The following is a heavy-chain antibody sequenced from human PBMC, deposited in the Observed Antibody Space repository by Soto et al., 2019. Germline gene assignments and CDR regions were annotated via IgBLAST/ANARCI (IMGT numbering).Heavy chain of an antibody. J-gene: IGHJ1*01. CDR1: GFSFSDYF. CDR2: MNPNNGNT. CDR3: ARSPRNYYALGSYSYFRH. D-gene: IGHD3-10*01. Sequence: GASVKVSCKASGFSFSDYFMHWVRQATGQGLEWMGWMNPNNGNTDYAPKFQGRVTMTMNTSIGTAYMELSSLRSEDTAAYYCARSPRNYYALGSYSYFRHWGQGTLVTVSS. V-gene: IGHV1-8*02.